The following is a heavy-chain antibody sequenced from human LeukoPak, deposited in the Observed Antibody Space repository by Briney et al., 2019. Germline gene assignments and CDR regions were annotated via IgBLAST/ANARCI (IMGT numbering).Heavy chain of an antibody. D-gene: IGHD3-10*01. Sequence: PGGSLRLSCAASGFTFSSYAMHWVRQAPGKGLEWVAVISYDGSNKYYADSVKGRFTISRDNSENTLYLQMNSLRAEDTAVYYCARDFHITMVRGVISSVFDYWGQGTLVTVSS. CDR3: ARDFHITMVRGVISSVFDY. V-gene: IGHV3-30-3*01. CDR2: ISYDGSNK. J-gene: IGHJ4*02. CDR1: GFTFSSYA.